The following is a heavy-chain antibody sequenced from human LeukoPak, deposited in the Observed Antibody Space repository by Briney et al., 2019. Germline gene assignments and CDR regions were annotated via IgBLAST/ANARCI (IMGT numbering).Heavy chain of an antibody. CDR2: IGSGGGYI. J-gene: IGHJ4*02. D-gene: IGHD3-10*01. CDR1: GFTFDMYG. CDR3: ARRYGSGTYPLDY. Sequence: GGSLRLSCAASGFTFDMYGMMWVRQAPGEGLEWVSSIGSGGGYIFYADSVKGRFSISRDNTKNSLYLQMNGLRAEDTAVYFCARRYGSGTYPLDYWGQGTLVTVSS. V-gene: IGHV3-21*01.